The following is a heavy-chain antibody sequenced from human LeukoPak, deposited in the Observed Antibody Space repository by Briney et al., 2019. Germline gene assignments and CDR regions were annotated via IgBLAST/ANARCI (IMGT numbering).Heavy chain of an antibody. CDR3: ARVRYCSSTSCYTFDP. CDR1: GVSISTSFYY. Sequence: SETLSLTCTVSGVSISTSFYYWGWLRQPPGKGLEWIGTIYYSGSTYHNPSFKSRVTISVDTSKNQFSLKLSSVTAADTAVYYCARVRYCSSTSCYTFDPWGQGTLVTVSS. CDR2: IYYSGST. D-gene: IGHD2-2*01. V-gene: IGHV4-39*01. J-gene: IGHJ5*02.